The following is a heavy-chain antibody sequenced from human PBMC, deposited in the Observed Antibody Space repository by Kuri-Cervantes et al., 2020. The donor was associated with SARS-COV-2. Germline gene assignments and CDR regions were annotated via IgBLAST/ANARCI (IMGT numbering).Heavy chain of an antibody. D-gene: IGHD3-3*01. CDR2: INSDGSST. J-gene: IGHJ5*02. Sequence: LSLTCAASGFTFSSYWMHWVRQAPGKGLVWVSRINSDGSSTSYADSVKGRFTIFRDNAKNTLYLQMNSLRAEDTAVYYCARGAGILEWLLAAVSPAGFDPWGQGTLVTVSS. V-gene: IGHV3-74*01. CDR3: ARGAGILEWLLAAVSPAGFDP. CDR1: GFTFSSYW.